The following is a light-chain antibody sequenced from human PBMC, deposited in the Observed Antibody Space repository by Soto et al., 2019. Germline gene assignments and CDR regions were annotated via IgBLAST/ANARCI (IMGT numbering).Light chain of an antibody. CDR2: GAS. V-gene: IGKV3-20*01. Sequence: EIVLMQSPGTLSLSPGERATLSCRASQSVSSSYLAWYQQKPGQAPRLLIYGASSRATGIPDRFSGSGSGTDFTLTISRLEPEDFAVYYCQQYGSSPPVWTFGQGTKVEIK. CDR3: QQYGSSPPVWT. J-gene: IGKJ1*01. CDR1: QSVSSSY.